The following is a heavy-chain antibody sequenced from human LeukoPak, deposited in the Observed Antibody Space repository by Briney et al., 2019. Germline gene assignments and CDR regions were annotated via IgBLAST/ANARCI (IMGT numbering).Heavy chain of an antibody. Sequence: GASVKVSCKASGGTFSSYAISWVRQAPGQGLEWMGGIIPIFGTANYAQKFQGRVTITADESTSTAYMELSSLRSEDTAVYYCAKALPEIYYDSSGYYSLGYWGQGTLVTVSS. CDR1: GGTFSSYA. V-gene: IGHV1-69*13. J-gene: IGHJ4*02. D-gene: IGHD3-22*01. CDR2: IIPIFGTA. CDR3: AKALPEIYYDSSGYYSLGY.